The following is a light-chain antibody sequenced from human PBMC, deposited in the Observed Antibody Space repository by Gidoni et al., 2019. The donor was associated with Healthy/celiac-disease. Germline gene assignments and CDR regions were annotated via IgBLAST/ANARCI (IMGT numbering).Light chain of an antibody. V-gene: IGKV1-33*01. CDR1: QDISNY. CDR3: QQYDNLPYT. CDR2: DAS. J-gene: IGKJ2*01. Sequence: DIQMTQYPSSLSASVGDRVTITCQASQDISNYLNLYQQKPGKAPKLLIYDASTLETGVPSGCSGSGSVTDFTFTISSLQPEDIATYYCQQYDNLPYTVGQGTKLEIK.